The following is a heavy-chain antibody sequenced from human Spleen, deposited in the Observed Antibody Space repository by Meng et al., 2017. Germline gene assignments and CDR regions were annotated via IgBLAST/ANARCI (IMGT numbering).Heavy chain of an antibody. Sequence: GESLKISCAASGFTFDDYAMHWVRQAPGKGLVWVSYISSDETVTGYADSVKGRFTISRDNARNTLSLQLNSLRADDTAVYYCARGRSGSYFDYWGRGTLVTGSS. CDR2: ISSDETVT. V-gene: IGHV3-74*01. D-gene: IGHD1-26*01. CDR1: GFTFDDYA. CDR3: ARGRSGSYFDY. J-gene: IGHJ4*02.